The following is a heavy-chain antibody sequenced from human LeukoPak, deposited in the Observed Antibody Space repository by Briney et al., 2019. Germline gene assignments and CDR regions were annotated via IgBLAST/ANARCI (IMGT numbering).Heavy chain of an antibody. CDR3: ARDRTIFGVVNYMDV. CDR1: GGSISSYY. V-gene: IGHV4-59*01. J-gene: IGHJ6*03. Sequence: SETLSLTCTVSGGSISSYYWSWIRQPPGKGLEWIGYIYYSGSTNYNPSLKSRVTISVDTSKNQFSLKLSSVTAADTAVHYCARDRTIFGVVNYMDVWGKGTTVTVSS. D-gene: IGHD3-3*01. CDR2: IYYSGST.